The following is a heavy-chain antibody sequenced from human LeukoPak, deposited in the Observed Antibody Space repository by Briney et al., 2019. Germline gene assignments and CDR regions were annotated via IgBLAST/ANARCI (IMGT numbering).Heavy chain of an antibody. J-gene: IGHJ5*02. CDR3: ARDPPYYDSSAP. Sequence: SETLSLTCTVSGGSISSSSYYWGWIRLPAGKGLEWIGRIYTSGSTNYNPSLKSRVTMSVDTSKNQFSLKLSPVTAADTAVYYCARDPPYYDSSAPWGQGTLVTVSS. CDR1: GGSISSSSYY. D-gene: IGHD3-22*01. CDR2: IYTSGST. V-gene: IGHV4-61*02.